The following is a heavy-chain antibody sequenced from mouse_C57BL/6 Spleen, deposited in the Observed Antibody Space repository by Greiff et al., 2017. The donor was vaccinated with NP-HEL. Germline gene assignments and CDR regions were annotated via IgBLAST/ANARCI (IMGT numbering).Heavy chain of an antibody. D-gene: IGHD1-1*01. CDR2: IDPEDGET. CDR1: GFNIKDYY. Sequence: VQLQQSGAELVKPGASVKLSCTASGFNIKDYYMHWVKQRTEQGLEWIGRIDPEDGETKSAPKFPGKATIPADTSSNTAYLQRSSLTSEDTAVYYCASITTVVATRYFDVWGTGTTVTVSS. CDR3: ASITTVVATRYFDV. J-gene: IGHJ1*03. V-gene: IGHV14-2*01.